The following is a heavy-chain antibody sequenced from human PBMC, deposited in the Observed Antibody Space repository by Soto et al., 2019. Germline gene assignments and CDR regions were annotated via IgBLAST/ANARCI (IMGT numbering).Heavy chain of an antibody. CDR3: ARSTMVRGVIISSYYMDV. V-gene: IGHV1-2*04. J-gene: IGHJ6*03. Sequence: ASVKVSCKASGYTFTGYYMHWVRQAPGQGLEWMGWINPNSGGTNYAQKFQGWVTMTRDTSISTAYMELSRLRSDDTAVYYCARSTMVRGVIISSYYMDVWGKGPRSPSP. D-gene: IGHD3-10*01. CDR2: INPNSGGT. CDR1: GYTFTGYY.